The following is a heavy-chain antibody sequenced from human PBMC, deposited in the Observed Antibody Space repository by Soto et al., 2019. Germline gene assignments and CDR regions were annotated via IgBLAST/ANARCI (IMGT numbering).Heavy chain of an antibody. J-gene: IGHJ6*02. CDR2: ISYDGSNK. CDR3: AKGGSSGLGYYYYYGMDV. V-gene: IGHV3-30*18. CDR1: GFTFSSYG. Sequence: GGSLRLSCAASGFTFSSYGMHWVRQAPGKGLEWVAVISYDGSNKYYADSVKGRFTISRDNSKNTLYLQMNSPRAEDTAVYYCAKGGSSGLGYYYYYGMDVWGQGTTVTVSS. D-gene: IGHD6-19*01.